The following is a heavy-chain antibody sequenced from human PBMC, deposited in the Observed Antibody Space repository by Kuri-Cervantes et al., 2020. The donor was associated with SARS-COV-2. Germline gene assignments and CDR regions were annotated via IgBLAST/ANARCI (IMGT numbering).Heavy chain of an antibody. CDR1: GGSISSSSYY. CDR3: ATRNKHGYPLDS. CDR2: INQSGST. V-gene: IGHV4-39*07. D-gene: IGHD5-18*01. J-gene: IGHJ4*02. Sequence: GSLRLSCTVSGGSISSSSYYWGWIRQSPGKGLEWIGEINQSGSTNYNPSLKSRVTMSGGTSKNQFSLELSAATAADTGVYYCATRNKHGYPLDSWGQGTLVTVSS.